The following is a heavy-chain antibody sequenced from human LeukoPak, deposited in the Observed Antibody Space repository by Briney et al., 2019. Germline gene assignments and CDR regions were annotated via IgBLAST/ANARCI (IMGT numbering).Heavy chain of an antibody. D-gene: IGHD3-9*01. CDR1: GFTFSSFL. V-gene: IGHV3-74*01. CDR3: AKYLTGTIDY. CDR2: INNDGSAT. J-gene: IGHJ4*02. Sequence: PGGSLRLSCAASGFTFSSFLMHWVLQAPGQGLVWVSLINNDGSATRYADSVKGRFTISRDNAKNTLYLQMNSLRAEDTAVYFCAKYLTGTIDYWGQGTLVTVSS.